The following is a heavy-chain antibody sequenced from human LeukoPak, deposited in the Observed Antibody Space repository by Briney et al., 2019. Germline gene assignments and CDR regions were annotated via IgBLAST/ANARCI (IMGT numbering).Heavy chain of an antibody. J-gene: IGHJ3*02. Sequence: GGSLRLSCAASGFTFNYYGMSWVRQAPGKGLEWVSGINWNGNSIGYADSVKGRFTISRDNAKNSLYLQMNSLRAEDTALYHCARDRAYSGTWYGYDGFDIWGQGTMVTVSS. CDR3: ARDRAYSGTWYGYDGFDI. CDR2: INWNGNSI. V-gene: IGHV3-20*01. CDR1: GFTFNYYG. D-gene: IGHD6-13*01.